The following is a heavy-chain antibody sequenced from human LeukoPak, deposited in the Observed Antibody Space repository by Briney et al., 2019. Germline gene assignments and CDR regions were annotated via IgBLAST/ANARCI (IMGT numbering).Heavy chain of an antibody. CDR2: ISAYNGNT. CDR1: GYTFTSYG. D-gene: IGHD6-25*01. Sequence: ASVKVSCKASGYTFTSYGISWVRQAPGQGLEWMGWISAYNGNTNYAQKLQGRVTMTTDTSTSTAYMELRSLRSDDTAVYYCARDGSGGYDYYHYYGMDVWGQRTTVTVSS. CDR3: ARDGSGGYDYYHYYGMDV. J-gene: IGHJ6*02. V-gene: IGHV1-18*01.